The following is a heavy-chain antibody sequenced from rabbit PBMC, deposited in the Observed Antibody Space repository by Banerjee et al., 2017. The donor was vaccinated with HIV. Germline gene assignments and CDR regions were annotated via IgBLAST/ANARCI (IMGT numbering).Heavy chain of an antibody. J-gene: IGHJ4*01. V-gene: IGHV1S45*01. Sequence: QEQLVESGGGLVQPEGSLTLTCTASGFSFTSNYYMCWVRQAPGKGLEWIACIEGGDNGDTYYASWAKGRFTISKTSSTTVTVQMTSLTAADTATYFCARDGYPGYGYPNLWGPGTLVTVS. CDR2: IEGGDNGDT. D-gene: IGHD7-1*01. CDR1: GFSFTSNYY. CDR3: ARDGYPGYGYPNL.